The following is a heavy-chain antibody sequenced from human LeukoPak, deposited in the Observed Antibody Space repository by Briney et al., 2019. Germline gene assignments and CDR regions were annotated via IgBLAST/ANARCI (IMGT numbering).Heavy chain of an antibody. CDR2: IWYDGSEK. V-gene: IGHV3-33*01. D-gene: IGHD6-6*01. Sequence: RGSLRLSCAASGFTFSQFGMHWVRQAPGKWLEWVAIIWYDGSEKFYGDSVKGRFTISRDNSKNTLYLQMNSLRAEDTAVYYCARDRGTTSSAGYYFDYWGQGTLVTVSS. CDR1: GFTFSQFG. CDR3: ARDRGTTSSAGYYFDY. J-gene: IGHJ4*02.